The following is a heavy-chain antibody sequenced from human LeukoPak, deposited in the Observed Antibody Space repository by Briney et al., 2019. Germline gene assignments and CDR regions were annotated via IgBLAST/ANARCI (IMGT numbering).Heavy chain of an antibody. Sequence: ASVKVSCKASGYTFTSYGISWVRQAPGQGLEWMGWISAYNGNTNYAQKLQGRVTMTTDTTTSTAYMELRSLRSDDTAVYYCARVGQWLVRGAFDIWGQGTMVTVSS. CDR1: GYTFTSYG. D-gene: IGHD6-19*01. CDR2: ISAYNGNT. J-gene: IGHJ3*02. CDR3: ARVGQWLVRGAFDI. V-gene: IGHV1-18*04.